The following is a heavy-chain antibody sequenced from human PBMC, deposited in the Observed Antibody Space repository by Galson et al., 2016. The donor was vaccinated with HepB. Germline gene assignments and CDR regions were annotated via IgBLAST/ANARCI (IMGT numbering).Heavy chain of an antibody. CDR3: AKGVYGGNSPSDY. J-gene: IGHJ4*02. D-gene: IGHD4-23*01. CDR2: IHGGNGHT. Sequence: SVKVSCRASGYTFTNYVIHWVRQAPGQRLEWMGWIHGGNGHTEYSQKFQDRITITRDKSASTTYMELRSLMSEDMAVYYCAKGVYGGNSPSDYWGQGALVTVSS. V-gene: IGHV1-3*03. CDR1: GYTFTNYV.